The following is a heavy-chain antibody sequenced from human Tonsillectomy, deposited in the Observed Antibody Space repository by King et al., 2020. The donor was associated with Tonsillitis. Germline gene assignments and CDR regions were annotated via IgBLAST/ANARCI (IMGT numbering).Heavy chain of an antibody. V-gene: IGHV4-59*01. D-gene: IGHD3-3*01. CDR2: IYYSGST. J-gene: IGHJ4*02. CDR3: ARGWRHPEY. CDR1: GGSISGYY. Sequence: VQLQESGPGLVKPSETLSLTCTVSGGSISGYYWTWIRQPPGKGLEWIGYIYYSGSTNYNPSLKSRVTISVDTSKNQFSLNLTSVTAADTAVYYCARGWRHPEYWGQGTLVTVSS.